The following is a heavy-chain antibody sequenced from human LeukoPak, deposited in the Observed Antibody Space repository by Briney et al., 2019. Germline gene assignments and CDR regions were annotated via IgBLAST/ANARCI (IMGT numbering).Heavy chain of an antibody. J-gene: IGHJ6*02. CDR2: INPNSGGT. Sequence: ASVKVSCKASGYTFTDYYVHWVRQAPGQGLEWMGWINPNSGGTEYAQKFQGRVTMTRDTSISTAYMDLSRLGSDGTAMYYCARDHCTSNSCYEDFYYGMDVWGQGTTVTVSS. D-gene: IGHD2-2*01. CDR3: ARDHCTSNSCYEDFYYGMDV. V-gene: IGHV1-2*02. CDR1: GYTFTDYY.